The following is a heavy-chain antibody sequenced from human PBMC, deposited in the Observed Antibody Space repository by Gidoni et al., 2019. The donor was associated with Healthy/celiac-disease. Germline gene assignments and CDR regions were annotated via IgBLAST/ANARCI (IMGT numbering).Heavy chain of an antibody. CDR2: IYTSGST. J-gene: IGHJ6*02. CDR1: GGSISSGSYY. CDR3: ARDRGHGYGMDV. V-gene: IGHV4-61*02. Sequence: QVQLQESGPGLVKPSQTLSLTCTVSGGSISSGSYYWSWIRQPAGKGLEWIGRIYTSGSTNYNPSLKSRVTISVDTSKNQFSLKLSSVTAADTAVYYCARDRGHGYGMDVWGQGTTVTVSS.